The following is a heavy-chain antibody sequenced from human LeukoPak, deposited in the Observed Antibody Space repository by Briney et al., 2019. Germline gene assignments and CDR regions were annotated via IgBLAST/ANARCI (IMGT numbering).Heavy chain of an antibody. CDR1: GFTFISYE. V-gene: IGHV3-48*03. J-gene: IGHJ5*01. CDR3: VRNYDW. Sequence: GGSLRLYCAASGFTFISYEMNWLRQAQGKGLEWGSYISSNGRTIEYAVSLKGSFTISRDNAKNSLYLHMNSLSAEDTGVYYCVRNYDWWEQRILVIVSS. CDR2: ISSNGRTI. D-gene: IGHD5-24*01.